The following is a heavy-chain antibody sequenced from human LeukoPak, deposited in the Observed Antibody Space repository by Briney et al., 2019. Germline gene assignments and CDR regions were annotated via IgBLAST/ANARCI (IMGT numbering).Heavy chain of an antibody. J-gene: IGHJ4*02. V-gene: IGHV3-30*04. CDR1: GFTFSSYA. CDR3: ARDWELEGAGFDY. CDR2: ISYDGSNK. D-gene: IGHD1-7*01. Sequence: GGSLRLSCAASGFTFSSYAMHWVRQAPGKGLEWVTIISYDGSNKYYADSVKGRFTISRDNSKNTLYLQMNSLRAEDTAVYYCARDWELEGAGFDYWGQGTLVTVSS.